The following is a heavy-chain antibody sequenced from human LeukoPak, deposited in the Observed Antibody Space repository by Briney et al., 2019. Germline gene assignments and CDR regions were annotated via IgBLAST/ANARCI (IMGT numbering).Heavy chain of an antibody. CDR1: GGSISSYY. Sequence: PSETLSLTCTVSGGSISSYYWSWIRQPPGKGLEWIGYIYYSGSTNYNPSLKSRVTISVDTSKNQFSLKLSSVTAADTAVYYCARRARTGSCTKGGFDYWGQGTLVTVSS. D-gene: IGHD1-26*01. J-gene: IGHJ4*02. CDR3: ARRARTGSCTKGGFDY. CDR2: IYYSGST. V-gene: IGHV4-59*12.